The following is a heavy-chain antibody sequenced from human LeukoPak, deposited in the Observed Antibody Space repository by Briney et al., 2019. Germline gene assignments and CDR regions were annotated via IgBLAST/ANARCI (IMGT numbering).Heavy chain of an antibody. Sequence: SETLSLTCAVYGGSFSGYYWSWIRQPPGKGLEWIGEINHSGSTNYNPSLKSRVTISVDPSKNQFSLKLSSVTAADTAVYYCARRPLGYCSSTSCYYFDYWGQGTLVTVS. V-gene: IGHV4-34*01. CDR1: GGSFSGYY. J-gene: IGHJ4*02. CDR3: ARRPLGYCSSTSCYYFDY. D-gene: IGHD2-2*01. CDR2: INHSGST.